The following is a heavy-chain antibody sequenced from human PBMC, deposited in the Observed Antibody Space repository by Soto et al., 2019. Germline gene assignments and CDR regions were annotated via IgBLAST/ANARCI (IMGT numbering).Heavy chain of an antibody. D-gene: IGHD6-25*01. J-gene: IGHJ3*02. Sequence: EVQLLESGGGLVQPGGSLRLSCAASGFTFSTHAMIWVRQAPGKGLNWVSTVDVGGGSTYYTDSVKGRFTVSRDNSKNTDYLQLNTLRAEDTAIYFCARDSGRAGGGGCDIWGQGTMVTVSS. CDR2: VDVGGGST. CDR3: ARDSGRAGGGGCDI. V-gene: IGHV3-23*01. CDR1: GFTFSTHA.